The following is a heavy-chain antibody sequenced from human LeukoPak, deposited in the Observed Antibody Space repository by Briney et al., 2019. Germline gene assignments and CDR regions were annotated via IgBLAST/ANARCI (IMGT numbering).Heavy chain of an antibody. CDR1: SASISRYY. V-gene: IGHV4-59*08. D-gene: IGHD7-27*01. CDR3: AMQSLGIDDY. Sequence: SETLSLTCSVSSASISRYYWSSFRQPPGQGLEWIGYIYSSGSTNYNPSLKSRVTISVDSSKNQFALKLSSVTAADTAVYYCAMQSLGIDDYWGQGTQVTVSS. J-gene: IGHJ4*02. CDR2: IYSSGST.